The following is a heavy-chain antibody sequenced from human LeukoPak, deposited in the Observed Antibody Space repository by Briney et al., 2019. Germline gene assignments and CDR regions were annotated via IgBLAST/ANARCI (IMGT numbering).Heavy chain of an antibody. CDR3: ARDTGGCSGGTCYSNLYDY. V-gene: IGHV3-7*03. CDR1: GFTFSSYW. D-gene: IGHD2-15*01. CDR2: INHNGNVN. J-gene: IGHJ4*02. Sequence: GGSLRLSCAASGFTFSSYWMNWARQAPGKGLEWVASINHNGNVNYYVDSVKGRFTISRDNAKNSLYLQMNSLRAEDTAVYFCARDTGGCSGGTCYSNLYDYWGQGTLVTVSS.